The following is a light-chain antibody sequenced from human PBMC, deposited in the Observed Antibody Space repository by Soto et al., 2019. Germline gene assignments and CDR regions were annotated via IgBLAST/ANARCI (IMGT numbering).Light chain of an antibody. J-gene: IGKJ2*01. Sequence: DIQMTQSPSSLSASVGDRVTITCQASQDINNYLVWYQQKPGKAPKLLIFEASSLETGVPSRFSGAASGTDFTFTISSLQPEDIATYYCQQYDTLPPTFGQGTKLEFK. CDR2: EAS. V-gene: IGKV1-33*01. CDR3: QQYDTLPPT. CDR1: QDINNY.